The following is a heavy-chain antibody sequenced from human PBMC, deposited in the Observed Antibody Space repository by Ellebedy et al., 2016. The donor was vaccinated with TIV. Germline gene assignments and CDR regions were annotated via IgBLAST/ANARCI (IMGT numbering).Heavy chain of an antibody. V-gene: IGHV3-74*01. CDR2: INSDGSST. Sequence: PGGSLRLSCAASGFTVSSNYMSWVRQAPGKGLVWVSRINSDGSSTSYADSVKGRFTISRDNAKNTLYLQMNSLRAEDTAVYYCARMGPYGGYGFDYWGQGTLVTVSS. D-gene: IGHD5-12*01. CDR1: GFTVSSNY. CDR3: ARMGPYGGYGFDY. J-gene: IGHJ4*02.